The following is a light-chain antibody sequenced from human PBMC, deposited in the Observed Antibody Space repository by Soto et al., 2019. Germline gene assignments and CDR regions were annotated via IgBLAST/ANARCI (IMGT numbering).Light chain of an antibody. Sequence: EIVLTQSPGTLSLTPGERATLSCRASQSVSNNYLAWYQQKPGQAPRLLIYDVANWAVGVPARFSGSGSGTDFTLTISSLEPEDFAVYYCQQRSSWPLTFGGGSMVDVK. CDR1: QSVSNNY. CDR2: DVA. CDR3: QQRSSWPLT. V-gene: IGKV3D-20*02. J-gene: IGKJ4*01.